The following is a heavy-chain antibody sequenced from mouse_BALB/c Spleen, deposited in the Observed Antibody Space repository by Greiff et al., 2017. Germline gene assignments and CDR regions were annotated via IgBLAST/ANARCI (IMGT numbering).Heavy chain of an antibody. CDR2: INPSTGYT. D-gene: IGHD2-14*01. CDR1: GYTFTSYW. J-gene: IGHJ3*01. V-gene: IGHV1-7*01. CDR3: ARGRDDGFAY. Sequence: QVQLLQSGAELAKPGASVKMSCKASGYTFTSYWMHWVKQRPGQGLEWIGYINPSTGYTEYNQKFKDKATMTTDKSSSTAYMQLSSLTSEDSAVYYCARGRDDGFAYWGQGTLVTVSA.